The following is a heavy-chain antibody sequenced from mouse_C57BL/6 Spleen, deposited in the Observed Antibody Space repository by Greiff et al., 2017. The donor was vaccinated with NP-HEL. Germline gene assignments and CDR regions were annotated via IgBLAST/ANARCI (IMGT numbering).Heavy chain of an antibody. V-gene: IGHV1-52*01. Sequence: QVQLQQPGAELVRPGSSVKLSCKASGYTFTSYWMHWVKQRPIQGLEWIGNIDPSDSETHYNQKFKDKATLTVDKSSSTAYMQLSSLTSEDSAVYYCARSTGTVGYFDYRGQGTTLPVSS. CDR2: IDPSDSET. D-gene: IGHD4-1*01. J-gene: IGHJ2*01. CDR3: ARSTGTVGYFDY. CDR1: GYTFTSYW.